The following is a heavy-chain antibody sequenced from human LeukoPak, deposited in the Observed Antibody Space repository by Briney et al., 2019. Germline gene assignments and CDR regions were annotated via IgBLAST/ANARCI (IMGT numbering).Heavy chain of an antibody. D-gene: IGHD2-2*01. J-gene: IGHJ5*02. CDR1: GYTFTGYY. CDR2: VNPNNGVP. CDR3: AREVGYSSSYYGRFDP. V-gene: IGHV1-2*06. Sequence: GASVKVSCKASGYTFTGYYMHWVRQAPGQGLEWMGQVNPNNGVPNYAQKFQGRVTMTRDTAISTFYMELSSLRSDDTAVYFCAREVGYSSSYYGRFDPWGQGTLVIVSS.